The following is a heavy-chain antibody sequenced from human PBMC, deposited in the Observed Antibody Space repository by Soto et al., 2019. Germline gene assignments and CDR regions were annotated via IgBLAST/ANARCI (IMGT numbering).Heavy chain of an antibody. Sequence: GGSLRLSCAASGFTFSSYGMHWVRQAPGKGLEWVAVISYDGSNKYYADSVKGRFTISRDNSKNTLYLQMNSLRAEDTAVYYCAKDMDRDFWSGYWWFDPWGQGTLVTVSS. J-gene: IGHJ5*02. V-gene: IGHV3-30*18. CDR1: GFTFSSYG. D-gene: IGHD3-3*01. CDR3: AKDMDRDFWSGYWWFDP. CDR2: ISYDGSNK.